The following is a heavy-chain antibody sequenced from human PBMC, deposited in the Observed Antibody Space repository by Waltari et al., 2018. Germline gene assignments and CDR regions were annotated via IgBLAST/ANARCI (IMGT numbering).Heavy chain of an antibody. D-gene: IGHD5-12*01. J-gene: IGHJ3*02. CDR3: ARDLGPVEMATIGDAFDI. CDR2: INPNSGGT. V-gene: IGHV1-2*06. Sequence: QVQLVQSGAEVKKPGASVKVSCKASGYTFTGYYMHWVRQAPGQGLEWMGRINPNSGGTNYAQKFQGRVTMTRDTSISTAYMELSRLRSDDTAVYYCARDLGPVEMATIGDAFDIWGQGTMVTVSS. CDR1: GYTFTGYY.